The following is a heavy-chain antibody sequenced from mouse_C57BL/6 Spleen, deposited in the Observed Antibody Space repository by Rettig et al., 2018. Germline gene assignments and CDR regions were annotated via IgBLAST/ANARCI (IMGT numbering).Heavy chain of an antibody. CDR2: INPNNGGT. V-gene: IGHV1-26*01. CDR1: GYTFTDYY. CDR3: AREPHYYGSSLDY. J-gene: IGHJ2*01. D-gene: IGHD1-1*01. Sequence: EVQLQQSGPELVKPGASVKISCKASGYTFTDYYMNWVKQSHGKSLEWIGDINPNNGGTSYNQKFKGKATLTVDKSSSTAYMELRSLTSEDSAVYYCAREPHYYGSSLDYWGQGTTLTVSS.